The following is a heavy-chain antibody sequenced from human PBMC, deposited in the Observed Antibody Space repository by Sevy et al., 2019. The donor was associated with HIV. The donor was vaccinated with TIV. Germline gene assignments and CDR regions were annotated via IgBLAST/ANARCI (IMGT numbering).Heavy chain of an antibody. CDR2: INSDGSST. J-gene: IGHJ3*01. D-gene: IGHD5-12*01. CDR3: ASPGQGSGQSGYGPGAFDV. V-gene: IGHV3-74*01. CDR1: GFTFSSYW. Sequence: GGSLRLSCAASGFTFSSYWMHWVRQAPGKGLVWVSRINSDGSSTSYADSVKGRFTISRDNAKNTLYLQMNRLRAEDSAVYYCASPGQGSGQSGYGPGAFDVWGQGTMVTVSS.